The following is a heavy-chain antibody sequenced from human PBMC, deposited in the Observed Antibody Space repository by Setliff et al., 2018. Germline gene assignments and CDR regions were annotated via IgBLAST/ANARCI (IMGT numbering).Heavy chain of an antibody. CDR3: AREQWLDPPGYYYMDV. Sequence: SETLSLTCTVSGGSISSYYWSWIRQPAGKGLEWIGHIYIGGSANYDPSLKRRVTMSIDTSKNQFSLKLNSVTAADMAVYYCAREQWLDPPGYYYMDVWAKGTTVTVSS. CDR2: IYIGGSA. D-gene: IGHD6-19*01. CDR1: GGSISSYY. J-gene: IGHJ6*03. V-gene: IGHV4-4*07.